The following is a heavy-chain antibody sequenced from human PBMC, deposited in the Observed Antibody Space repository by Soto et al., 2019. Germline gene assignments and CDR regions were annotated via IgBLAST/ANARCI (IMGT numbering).Heavy chain of an antibody. CDR1: GGTFSSYA. Sequence: QVQLVQSGAEVKKPGSSVKVSCKASGGTFSSYAISWVRQAPGQGLEWMGGIIPIFGTANYAQKFQGRVTITADKSTRTAYMELSSLRSEDTAVYYCARDKDCSGGSCYWGYYYYYGMDVWGQGTTVTVSS. D-gene: IGHD2-15*01. CDR3: ARDKDCSGGSCYWGYYYYYGMDV. V-gene: IGHV1-69*06. CDR2: IIPIFGTA. J-gene: IGHJ6*02.